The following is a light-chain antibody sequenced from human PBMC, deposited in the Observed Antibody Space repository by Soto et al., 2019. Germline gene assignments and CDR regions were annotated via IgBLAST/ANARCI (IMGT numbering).Light chain of an antibody. J-gene: IGKJ4*01. V-gene: IGKV3-11*01. CDR1: QSVSNY. CDR3: QQRSDWLT. Sequence: ETVLTQSPATLSLSPGENAILSCRASQSVSNYVDWYQQKPGQAPRLLIYDVSYRATGIPARFSGGGFGTDFSPSISSLVPEVFAVDYCQQRSDWLTFGGGTSVEIK. CDR2: DVS.